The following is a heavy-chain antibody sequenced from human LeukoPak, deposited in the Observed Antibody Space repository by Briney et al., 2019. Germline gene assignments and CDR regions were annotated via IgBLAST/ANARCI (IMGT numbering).Heavy chain of an antibody. J-gene: IGHJ6*02. Sequence: PGGSLRPSCAASGFIFSNRFMSWVRQAPGKGLEWVSSISADGGNIYYADSVKGRFTISRGNSKNTLFLQMSSLRAEDTAIYYCAKESGWITGYGLDVWGQGTTVTVSS. CDR2: ISADGGNI. CDR3: AKESGWITGYGLDV. CDR1: GFIFSNRF. D-gene: IGHD6-19*01. V-gene: IGHV3-23*01.